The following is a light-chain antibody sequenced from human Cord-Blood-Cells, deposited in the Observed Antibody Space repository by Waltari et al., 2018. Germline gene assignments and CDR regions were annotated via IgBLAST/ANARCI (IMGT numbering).Light chain of an antibody. CDR2: ESS. J-gene: IGLJ2*01. CDR1: SRDVGSYNL. Sequence: QSALTQPASVSGSPGQSITISCTGTSRDVGSYNLVSWYPQHPGKAPKLMIYESSKRPSGVSIRYSGSKSGNTASLTISGLQAEDEADYYCCSYAGSSTFLVFGGGTKLTVL. V-gene: IGLV2-23*03. CDR3: CSYAGSSTFLV.